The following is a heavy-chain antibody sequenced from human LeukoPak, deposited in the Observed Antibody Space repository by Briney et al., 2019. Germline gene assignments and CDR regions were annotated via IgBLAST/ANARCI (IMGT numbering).Heavy chain of an antibody. Sequence: GGSLRLSCAASGFTFSVAGMHWVRQAPGKGPEWVSAIIGNGASSYYADSVKGRFTISRDNSKNTLYLQMNSLRAEDTAVYYCAKRGMTTIKEGFDYWGQGTLVTVSS. CDR2: IIGNGASS. V-gene: IGHV3-23*01. CDR1: GFTFSVAG. D-gene: IGHD5-24*01. J-gene: IGHJ4*02. CDR3: AKRGMTTIKEGFDY.